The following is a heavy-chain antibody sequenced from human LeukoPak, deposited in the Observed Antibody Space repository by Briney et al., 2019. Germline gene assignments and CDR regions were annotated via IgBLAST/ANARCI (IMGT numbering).Heavy chain of an antibody. CDR2: ISSSGSTI. V-gene: IGHV3-48*03. D-gene: IGHD5-18*01. Sequence: PGGSLRLSCAASGFTFSSYEMNWVRQAPGKGLEWVSYISSSGSTIYYADSVKGRFTISRDDAKNSLYLQMNSLRAEDTAVYYCARDLSDTAMVVLDYWGQGTLVTVSS. CDR1: GFTFSSYE. J-gene: IGHJ4*02. CDR3: ARDLSDTAMVVLDY.